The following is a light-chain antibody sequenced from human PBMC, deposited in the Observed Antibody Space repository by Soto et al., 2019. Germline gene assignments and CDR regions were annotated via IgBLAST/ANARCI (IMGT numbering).Light chain of an antibody. Sequence: EIELTQSPGTLSLSPGERATLSCRASQSVSSSYLAWYQQKPGQAPRLLIYGASSRATGIPDRFSGSGSGTDFTLTISRLEPEDFVVYYCQQYGSSPLTFGGGTKVDIK. CDR2: GAS. CDR3: QQYGSSPLT. V-gene: IGKV3-20*01. J-gene: IGKJ4*01. CDR1: QSVSSSY.